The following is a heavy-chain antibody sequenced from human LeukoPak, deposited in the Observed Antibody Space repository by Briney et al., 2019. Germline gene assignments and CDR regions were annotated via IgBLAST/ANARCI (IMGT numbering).Heavy chain of an antibody. J-gene: IGHJ4*02. CDR1: GVSISSGGYY. CDR2: MYYGGNT. Sequence: SQTLSLTCTVSGVSISSGGYYWSWIRQHPGKGLEWIGYMYYGGNTYYNSSLKSRVTISVDTSKNQFSLKLTSVTAADTAVYFCARGGQWLAPGPDYWGQGTLVTVSS. CDR3: ARGGQWLAPGPDY. V-gene: IGHV4-31*03. D-gene: IGHD6-19*01.